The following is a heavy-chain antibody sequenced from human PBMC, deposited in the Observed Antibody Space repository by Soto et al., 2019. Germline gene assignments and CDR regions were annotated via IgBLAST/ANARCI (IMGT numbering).Heavy chain of an antibody. CDR2: INPNSGGT. V-gene: IGHV1-2*02. Sequence: GASVKVSCKASGYTFTGYHMHWVRQAPGQGLEWMGWINPNSGGTNYAQRLQGRVTMTRDPSISTAYMELSRLRSDDTAVYYCARDIDMDIVVEVAATAPGYWGQGTLVTVSS. J-gene: IGHJ4*02. D-gene: IGHD2-15*01. CDR3: ARDIDMDIVVEVAATAPGY. CDR1: GYTFTGYH.